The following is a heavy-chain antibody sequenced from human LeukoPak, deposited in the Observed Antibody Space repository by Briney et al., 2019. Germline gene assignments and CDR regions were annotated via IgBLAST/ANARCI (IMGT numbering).Heavy chain of an antibody. CDR2: MSPNSGDT. D-gene: IGHD7-27*01. Sequence: GASVRVSCKASGYTFTSYDFNWVRQATGQRPEWMGWMSPNSGDTGYAQKFPDRVTMTRNTSISTAYMELSSLRPDDTAVYYCARGPPNWGYDYWGPGTLVTVSS. V-gene: IGHV1-8*01. J-gene: IGHJ4*02. CDR3: ARGPPNWGYDY. CDR1: GYTFTSYD.